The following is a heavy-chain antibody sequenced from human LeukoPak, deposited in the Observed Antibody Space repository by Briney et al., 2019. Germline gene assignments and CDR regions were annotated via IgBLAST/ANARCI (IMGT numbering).Heavy chain of an antibody. CDR1: GYTFTRDA. CDR2: INTKTGNP. CDR3: ARGGPMGLF. V-gene: IGHV7-4-1*02. J-gene: IGHJ4*02. Sequence: ASVTVSCKASGYTFTRDAMNWVRQAPGQGLEWLGWINTKTGNPTYAQGFTGRLVFSLDTSVSTAFLQISSLKADDTAVYYCARGGPMGLFWGQGTLVTVSS. D-gene: IGHD3-10*01.